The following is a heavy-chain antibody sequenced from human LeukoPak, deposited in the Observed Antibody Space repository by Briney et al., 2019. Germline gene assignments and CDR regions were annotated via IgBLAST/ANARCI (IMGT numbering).Heavy chain of an antibody. D-gene: IGHD6-13*01. J-gene: IGHJ4*02. CDR2: MWYDGNKE. V-gene: IGHV3-33*01. CDR3: ARPPQQRVWFFHY. CDR1: GFTFSSYV. Sequence: PGRSLRLSCAASGFTFSSYVIHWVRQAPGKGLEWLAVMWYDGNKEYYADSVKGRFTISRDISKSTVYLQMNSLRAEDTAVYYCARPPQQRVWFFHYWGQGTQVTVSS.